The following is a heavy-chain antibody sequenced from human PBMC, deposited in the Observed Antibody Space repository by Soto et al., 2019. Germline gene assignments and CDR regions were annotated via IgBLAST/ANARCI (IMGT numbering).Heavy chain of an antibody. J-gene: IGHJ5*02. Sequence: SVKVSCKASGDTFSTYTITWMRQAPGQGLEWMGGIIPRSATSKYAQKFQGRVTITADESTSTVYMELRTLRPEDTAVYYCARAYYYDSSGYQRSWFDPWGQGTLVTVSS. V-gene: IGHV1-69*13. CDR2: IIPRSATS. D-gene: IGHD3-22*01. CDR3: ARAYYYDSSGYQRSWFDP. CDR1: GDTFSTYT.